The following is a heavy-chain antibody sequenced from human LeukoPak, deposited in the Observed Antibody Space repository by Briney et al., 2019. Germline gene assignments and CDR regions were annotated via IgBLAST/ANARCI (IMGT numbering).Heavy chain of an antibody. CDR3: ARVRGYSYSSYFDY. J-gene: IGHJ4*02. CDR1: GYTFTGYY. CDR2: INPNSGGT. D-gene: IGHD5-18*01. V-gene: IGHV1-2*02. Sequence: ASVKVSCKASGYTFTGYYMHWVRQAPGQGLEWMGWINPNSGGTNYAQKFQGRVTMTRDTSISTAYMELSRLRSDDTAVYYCARVRGYSYSSYFDYWGQGTLVTVSS.